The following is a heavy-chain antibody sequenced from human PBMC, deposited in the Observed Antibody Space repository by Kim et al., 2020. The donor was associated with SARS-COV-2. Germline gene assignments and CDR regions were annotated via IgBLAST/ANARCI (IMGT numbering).Heavy chain of an antibody. CDR2: GTTT. CDR3: ARKKILDS. Sequence: GTTTYYADSVKGRFTISRDNAKHSLSLQMNSLRVEDTAVYYCARKKILDSWGQGTLVTVSS. V-gene: IGHV3-48*03. J-gene: IGHJ5*01. D-gene: IGHD2-15*01.